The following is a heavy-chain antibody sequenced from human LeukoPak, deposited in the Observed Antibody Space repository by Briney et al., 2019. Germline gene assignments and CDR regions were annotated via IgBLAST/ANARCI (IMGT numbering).Heavy chain of an antibody. D-gene: IGHD4/OR15-4a*01. CDR1: GYTFTGYY. V-gene: IGHV1-2*02. CDR3: ARSTNYGDGWFGP. Sequence: ASVKVSCKASGYTFTGYYIHWVRQAPGQGLEWMGWVNPNSGGTNYAQKFQGRVTMTRDTSISTAYMELSRLTSDDTAVYYCARSTNYGDGWFGPWGQGTLVTVSS. J-gene: IGHJ5*02. CDR2: VNPNSGGT.